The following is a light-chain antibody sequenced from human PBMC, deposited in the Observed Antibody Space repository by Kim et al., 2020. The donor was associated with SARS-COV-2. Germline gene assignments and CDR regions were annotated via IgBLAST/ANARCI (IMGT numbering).Light chain of an antibody. J-gene: IGKJ4*01. CDR2: WAS. CDR1: QSVLSSSNNENY. CDR3: QQYYSAPLT. Sequence: DIVMTQSPDSLAVSLGERATINCKSSQSVLSSSNNENYLAWYQQKPGRPPKLLIYWASTREFGVPDRFSGSGSGTDFTLTISSLQAEDVAVYYCQQYYSAPLTFGGGTKVEIK. V-gene: IGKV4-1*01.